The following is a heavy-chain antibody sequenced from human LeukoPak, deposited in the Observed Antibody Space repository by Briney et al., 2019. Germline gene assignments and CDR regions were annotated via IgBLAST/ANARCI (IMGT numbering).Heavy chain of an antibody. D-gene: IGHD3-22*01. Sequence: SETLSLTCTVSGGSISTYYWNWIRQPPGKGLEWIGSIYHSGSTYYNPSLKSRVTISVDTSKNQFSLKLSSVTAADTAVYYCARGGGSSGRPFDIWGQGTMVTVSS. V-gene: IGHV4-38-2*02. J-gene: IGHJ3*02. CDR1: GGSISTYY. CDR3: ARGGGSSGRPFDI. CDR2: IYHSGST.